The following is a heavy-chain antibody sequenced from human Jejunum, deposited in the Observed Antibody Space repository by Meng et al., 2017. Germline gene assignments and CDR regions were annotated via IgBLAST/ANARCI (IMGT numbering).Heavy chain of an antibody. CDR2: INPYNGDT. D-gene: IGHD2-2*01. V-gene: IGHV1-2*06. CDR3: ARDCSTASCSDY. Sequence: QVQLVQSGAEVKKPGASVKVSCKASGYTFTDYYIHWVRQAPGQGLEWLGRINPYNGDTTYAQNFQGRVTMTRDTSITTAYMSLNSSTSDDTAVFYCARDCSTASCSDYWGQGTLVTVSS. CDR1: GYTFTDYY. J-gene: IGHJ4*02.